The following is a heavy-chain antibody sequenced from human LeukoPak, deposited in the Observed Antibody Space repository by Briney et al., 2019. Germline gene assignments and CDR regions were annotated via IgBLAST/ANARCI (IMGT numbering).Heavy chain of an antibody. D-gene: IGHD5-24*01. Sequence: GGSLRLSCAASRFTFSSYAMSWVRQAPGMRLEWVSTIGGSGGGIYYADSVKGRFAISRDNSKNTLYLQMNSLRAEDTAVYYCAKDLPQRNWGQGTLVTVSS. J-gene: IGHJ4*02. V-gene: IGHV3-23*01. CDR2: IGGSGGGI. CDR3: AKDLPQRN. CDR1: RFTFSSYA.